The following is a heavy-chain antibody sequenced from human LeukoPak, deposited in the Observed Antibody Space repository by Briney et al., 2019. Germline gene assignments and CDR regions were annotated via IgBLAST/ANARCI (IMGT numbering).Heavy chain of an antibody. CDR2: ISGSGGTT. J-gene: IGHJ4*02. CDR1: GFTFSSNA. Sequence: GGSLRLSCAASGFTFSSNAMRWVRQAPGKGLEWVSAISGSGGTTYYADSVKGRFTISRDNSKNAVFLQMNSLRVEDTAVYYCARDGSWSFDYWGQGSLVTVSS. CDR3: ARDGSWSFDY. D-gene: IGHD6-13*01. V-gene: IGHV3-23*01.